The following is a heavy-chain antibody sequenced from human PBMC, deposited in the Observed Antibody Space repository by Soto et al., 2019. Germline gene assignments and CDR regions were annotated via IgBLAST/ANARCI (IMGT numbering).Heavy chain of an antibody. CDR1: GGTFSSYT. CDR3: ARVFTDIVVVPAAMEMGWFDP. CDR2: IIPILGIA. Sequence: ASVKVSCKASGGTFSSYTISWVRQAPGQGLEWMGRIIPILGIANYAQKFQGRVTITADKSTSTAYMELSSLRSEDTAVYYCARVFTDIVVVPAAMEMGWFDPWGQGTLVTVSS. D-gene: IGHD2-2*01. V-gene: IGHV1-69*02. J-gene: IGHJ5*02.